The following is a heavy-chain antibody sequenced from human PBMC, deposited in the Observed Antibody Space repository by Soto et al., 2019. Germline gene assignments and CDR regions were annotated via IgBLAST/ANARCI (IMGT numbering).Heavy chain of an antibody. V-gene: IGHV4-38-2*01. Sequence: PSETLSLTCVVSNFSIGSGYYCGWIRQSPGKGLEWIASIYRSGTTSYNPSLKSRVTISVDPSKNQFSLMLTAVTAADTAVYYCARTHSGSYYSVFNYWGRGSLVTVSS. CDR1: NFSIGSGYY. CDR3: ARTHSGSYYSVFNY. D-gene: IGHD1-26*01. J-gene: IGHJ4*02. CDR2: IYRSGTT.